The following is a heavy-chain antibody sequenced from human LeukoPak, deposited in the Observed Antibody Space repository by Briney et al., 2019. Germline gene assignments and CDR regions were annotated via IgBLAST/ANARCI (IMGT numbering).Heavy chain of an antibody. CDR2: ITSSSSYI. J-gene: IGHJ6*03. CDR1: GFTFSTYN. Sequence: GGSLRLSCAASGFTFSTYNMNWVRQAPGKGLEWVSSITSSSSYIYYADSVKGRFTISRDNAKNSLYLQMNSLRAEDTAVYYCARHTTHYGSGSYHSHYYYYYYMDVWGKGTTVTISS. CDR3: ARHTTHYGSGSYHSHYYYYYYMDV. D-gene: IGHD3-10*01. V-gene: IGHV3-21*01.